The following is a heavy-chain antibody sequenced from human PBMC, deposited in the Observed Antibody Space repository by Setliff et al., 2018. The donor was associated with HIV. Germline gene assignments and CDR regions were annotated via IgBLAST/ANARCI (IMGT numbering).Heavy chain of an antibody. V-gene: IGHV4-4*07. CDR3: ARDQANYYDSSGYYYFDY. J-gene: IGHJ4*02. D-gene: IGHD3-22*01. Sequence: SETLSLTCTVSGGSISSYYWSWIRQPAGKGLEWIGRIYTSGSTNYNPSLKSRVTMSVDTSENQFSLKLSSVAAADTAVYYCARDQANYYDSSGYYYFDYWGQGTLVTVSS. CDR1: GGSISSYY. CDR2: IYTSGST.